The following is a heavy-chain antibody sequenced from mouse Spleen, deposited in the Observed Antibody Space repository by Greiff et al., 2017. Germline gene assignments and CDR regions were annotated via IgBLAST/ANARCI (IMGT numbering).Heavy chain of an antibody. CDR1: GYTFTSYW. CDR2: IFPGTGTT. Sequence: VQLQESGAELVKPGASVKLSCKTSGYTFTSYWIQWVKQRPGQGLGWIGEIFPGTGTTYYNEEFKGKATLTTDKSSSTAYMQLSRLTSEDSAVYYCARNGNYHYAMDYWGQGTSVTVSS. CDR3: ARNGNYHYAMDY. D-gene: IGHD2-1*01. J-gene: IGHJ4*01. V-gene: IGHV1S132*01.